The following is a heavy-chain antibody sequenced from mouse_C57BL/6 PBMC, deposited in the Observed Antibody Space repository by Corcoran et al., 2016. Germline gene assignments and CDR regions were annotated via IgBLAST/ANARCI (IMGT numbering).Heavy chain of an antibody. CDR1: GFNIKDYY. D-gene: IGHD1-1*01. V-gene: IGHV14-2*01. Sequence: EVQLQQSGAELVKPGASVKLSCTASGFNIKDYYMHWVKQRTEQGLEWIGRIDPEDGETKNAPKFQGKATITADTSSNTAYLQLSSLTSEDTAVYFCARGRGYFDYWAQGTTLAVSS. J-gene: IGHJ2*01. CDR2: IDPEDGET. CDR3: ARGRGYFDY.